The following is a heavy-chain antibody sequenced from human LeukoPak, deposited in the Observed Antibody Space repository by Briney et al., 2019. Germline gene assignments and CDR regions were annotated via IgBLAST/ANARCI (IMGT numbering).Heavy chain of an antibody. D-gene: IGHD3-10*01. Sequence: PSETLSLTCTVSGGSISSYYWSWIRQPAGKGLEWIGRIYTSGSTNYNPSLKSRVTMSVDTSKNQFSLKLSSVTAADTAVYYCARTTMVGGTYYRDFGGKGPTVTVSS. V-gene: IGHV4-4*07. CDR3: ARTTMVGGTYYRDF. J-gene: IGHJ6*03. CDR2: IYTSGST. CDR1: GGSISSYY.